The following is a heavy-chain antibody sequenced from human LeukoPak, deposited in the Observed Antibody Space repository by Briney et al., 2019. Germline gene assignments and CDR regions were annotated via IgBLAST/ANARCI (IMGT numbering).Heavy chain of an antibody. V-gene: IGHV4-39*01. CDR3: ARSNYYDSSGYYLEELFDY. Sequence: PSETLSLTCTVSGGSISRSSYYWGWIRQPPGKGLEWIVTIYYSGTTYYNPSLKSRVTISVDTSKNQLSLKLSSVTAADTAVYYCARSNYYDSSGYYLEELFDYWGQGILVTVSS. CDR1: GGSISRSSYY. CDR2: IYYSGTT. J-gene: IGHJ4*02. D-gene: IGHD3-22*01.